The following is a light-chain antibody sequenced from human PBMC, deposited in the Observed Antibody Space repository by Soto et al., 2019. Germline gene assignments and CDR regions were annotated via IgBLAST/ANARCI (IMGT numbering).Light chain of an antibody. CDR1: QDINNY. CDR3: QQYDSLPPT. Sequence: DIQMTQSPSSLSASVGDRVTITCQASQDINNYLNWYQQKPGKAPKLLIFDAFKLDTGVPSRFSGGGSGTDFTFTITSLQPEDIATYFCQQYDSLPPTFGGGTRVGI. CDR2: DAF. V-gene: IGKV1-33*01. J-gene: IGKJ4*01.